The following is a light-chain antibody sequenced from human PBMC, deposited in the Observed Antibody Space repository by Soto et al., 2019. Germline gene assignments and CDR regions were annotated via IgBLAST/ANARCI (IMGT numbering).Light chain of an antibody. CDR3: QQYNSYST. CDR1: QSISSW. CDR2: KAS. Sequence: DIQMTQSPSTLSASVGDRVTITCRASQSISSWLAWYQQKPGKAPKLLIYKASSLESGVPSRFSGSGSGTEFTLTLSSRQPDDFATYYCQQYNSYSTFGQGTKVEI. V-gene: IGKV1-5*03. J-gene: IGKJ1*01.